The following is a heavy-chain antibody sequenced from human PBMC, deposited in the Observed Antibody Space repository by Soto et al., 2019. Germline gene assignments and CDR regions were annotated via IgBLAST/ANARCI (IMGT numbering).Heavy chain of an antibody. CDR2: INAGNGNT. V-gene: IGHV1-3*01. J-gene: IGHJ4*02. Sequence: GASMKVSCKAFGYTFTSYAMHLVRQAPGQRLEWMGWINAGNGNTKYSQKFQGRVTITRDTSASTAYMGLSSLRSEDTAVYYCARGIAPYFFDYWAQGTLVTVSS. D-gene: IGHD6-13*01. CDR3: ARGIAPYFFDY. CDR1: GYTFTSYA.